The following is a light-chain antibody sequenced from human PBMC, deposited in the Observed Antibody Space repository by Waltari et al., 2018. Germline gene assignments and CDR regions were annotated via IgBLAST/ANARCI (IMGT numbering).Light chain of an antibody. V-gene: IGKV1-5*03. CDR1: QNIFSW. CDR3: QHYNSFSRT. J-gene: IGKJ1*01. CDR2: KAS. Sequence: DFQMTQSSATLSASVGDRVTITCRASQNIFSWLAWYQQKPGKAPKLLIYKASHLESGVPSRFSGRGFGTEFTLTINSLQPDDFATYYCQHYNSFSRTFGQGTKVDIK.